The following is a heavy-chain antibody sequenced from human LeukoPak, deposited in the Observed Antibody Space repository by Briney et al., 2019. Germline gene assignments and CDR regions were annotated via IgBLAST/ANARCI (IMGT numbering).Heavy chain of an antibody. CDR3: ARGPIYGTVDY. Sequence: SETLSLTCTVSGGSISSYYWSWIRQPPGKGLEWIGYIYYSGSTNYNPSLKSRVTISVDTPKNQFSLKLSSVTAADTAVYYCARGPIYGTVDYWGQGTLVTVPS. CDR1: GGSISSYY. CDR2: IYYSGST. V-gene: IGHV4-59*01. D-gene: IGHD3-16*01. J-gene: IGHJ4*02.